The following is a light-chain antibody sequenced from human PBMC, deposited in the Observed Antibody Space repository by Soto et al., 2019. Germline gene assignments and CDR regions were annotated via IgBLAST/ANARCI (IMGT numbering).Light chain of an antibody. V-gene: IGLV3-1*01. CDR2: QDS. CDR1: KSGDKY. Sequence: SYELTQPPSVSVSPGQTASITCSGDKSGDKYACWYQQKPGQSPVLVIYQDSKRTSGIPERFSGSNSGNTATLTISGTQAMDEADYYCQAWDSSTALVFGGGTKLTVL. CDR3: QAWDSSTALV. J-gene: IGLJ2*01.